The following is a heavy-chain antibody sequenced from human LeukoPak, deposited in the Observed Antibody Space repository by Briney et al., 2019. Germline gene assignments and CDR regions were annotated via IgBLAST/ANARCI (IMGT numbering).Heavy chain of an antibody. CDR3: AKDRKILEWLSYFDY. J-gene: IGHJ4*02. Sequence: PGGSLRLSCAASGFTFSSYGMHWVRQAPGKGLEWVAFIRYDGSNKYYADSVKGRFTISRDNSKNTLYLQMNSLRAEDTAVYYCAKDRKILEWLSYFDYWGQGTLVTVSS. D-gene: IGHD3-3*01. V-gene: IGHV3-30*02. CDR1: GFTFSSYG. CDR2: IRYDGSNK.